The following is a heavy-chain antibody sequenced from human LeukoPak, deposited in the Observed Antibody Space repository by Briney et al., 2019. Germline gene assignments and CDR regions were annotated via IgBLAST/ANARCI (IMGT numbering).Heavy chain of an antibody. J-gene: IGHJ3*02. Sequence: PGGSLRLSCAASGFTFSDYYVSWIRQAPGQGLEWVSYTTNSGSPRYYADSVKGRFTISRDNAKNSLSLQMNSLSVDDTAVYYCARERRGWAAGSGPVGFDIWGQGTMVTVS. CDR1: GFTFSDYY. V-gene: IGHV3-11*04. CDR2: TTNSGSPR. CDR3: ARERRGWAAGSGPVGFDI. D-gene: IGHD3-10*01.